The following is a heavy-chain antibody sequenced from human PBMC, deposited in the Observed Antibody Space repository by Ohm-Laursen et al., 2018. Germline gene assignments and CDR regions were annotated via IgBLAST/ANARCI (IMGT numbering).Heavy chain of an antibody. D-gene: IGHD5-18*01. CDR3: VREPVQTYSYFDY. CDR1: GGSIGRYY. CDR2: IYFSGNT. J-gene: IGHJ4*02. Sequence: SETLSLTCTVSGGSIGRYYWSWIRQPAGKGLEWIGRIYFSGNTIYNASLRSRVTMSIDTSKKQFSLKVSSVTAGDTAVYYCVREPVQTYSYFDYGGQGALVTVSS. V-gene: IGHV4-4*07.